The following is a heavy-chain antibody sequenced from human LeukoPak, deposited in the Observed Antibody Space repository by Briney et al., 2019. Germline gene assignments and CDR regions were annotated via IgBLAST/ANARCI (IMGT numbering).Heavy chain of an antibody. V-gene: IGHV3-23*01. CDR1: GFTFSDYY. CDR3: AKVGSSSSWYSKPHYYGMDV. J-gene: IGHJ6*02. CDR2: ISGSGGST. Sequence: PGGSLRLSCAASGFTFSDYYVTWIRQAPGKGLEWVSAISGSGGSTYYADSVKGRFTISRDNSKNTLYLQMNSLRAEDTAVYYCAKVGSSSSWYSKPHYYGMDVWGQGTTVTVSS. D-gene: IGHD6-13*01.